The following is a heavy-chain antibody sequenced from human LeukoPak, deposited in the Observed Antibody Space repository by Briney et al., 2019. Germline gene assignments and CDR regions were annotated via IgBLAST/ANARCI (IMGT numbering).Heavy chain of an antibody. CDR1: GFSFSTYA. CDR3: ARRWYFDL. V-gene: IGHV3-30*04. Sequence: GGSLKLSCAASGFSFSTYAMHWVRQAPGKGLEWVAVISYDETNKYYADSVQGRFTISRDNSKNTLYLQMNSLRAEDTALYYCARRWYFDLWGRGTLVTVSS. J-gene: IGHJ2*01. CDR2: ISYDETNK.